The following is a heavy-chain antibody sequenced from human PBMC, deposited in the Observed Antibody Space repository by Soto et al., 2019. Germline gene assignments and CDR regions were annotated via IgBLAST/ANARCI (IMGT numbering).Heavy chain of an antibody. CDR3: AKDRGVHNWNVGDIFDY. CDR2: ISWNSGSI. Sequence: SLRLSCAASGFTFDDYAMHWVRQAPGKGLEWVSGISWNSGSIGYADSVKGRFTISRDNAKNSLYLQMNSLRAEDTALYYCAKDRGVHNWNVGDIFDYWGQGTLVTVSS. V-gene: IGHV3-9*01. J-gene: IGHJ4*02. CDR1: GFTFDDYA. D-gene: IGHD1-1*01.